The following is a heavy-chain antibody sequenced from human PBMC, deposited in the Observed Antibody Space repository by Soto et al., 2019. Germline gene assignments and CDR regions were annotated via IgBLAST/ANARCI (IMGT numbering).Heavy chain of an antibody. J-gene: IGHJ6*02. Sequence: ASVKVSCKSSGYTFTSYYMHWVRQAPGQGLEWMGIINPSGGSTSYAQKFQGRVTMTRDTSTSTVYMELSSLRSEDTAVYYCARESIAAAGTSAYSYYYGMDVWGQGTTVTVSS. CDR3: ARESIAAAGTSAYSYYYGMDV. V-gene: IGHV1-46*01. CDR2: INPSGGST. D-gene: IGHD6-13*01. CDR1: GYTFTSYY.